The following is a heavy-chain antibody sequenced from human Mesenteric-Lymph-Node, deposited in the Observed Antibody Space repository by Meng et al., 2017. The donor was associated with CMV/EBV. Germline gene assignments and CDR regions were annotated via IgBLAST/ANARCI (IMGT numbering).Heavy chain of an antibody. CDR2: INHSGST. D-gene: IGHD2-2*01. J-gene: IGHJ5*02. CDR1: SVSGYS. Sequence: SVSGYSWSGIRQPPGKGLEWIGEINHSGSTNYNPSLKSRVTISVDTSKNQFSLKLSSVPAADTAVYYCARDMVGYCSSTSCYLHWFDPWGQGTLVTVSS. V-gene: IGHV4-34*01. CDR3: ARDMVGYCSSTSCYLHWFDP.